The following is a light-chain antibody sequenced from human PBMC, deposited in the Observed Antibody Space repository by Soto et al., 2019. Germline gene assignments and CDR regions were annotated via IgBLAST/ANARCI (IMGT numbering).Light chain of an antibody. CDR3: QQYNSYST. Sequence: SQMTQSPSSLAASMRDRVTITCRASQTISSWLAWYQQKPGKAPKVLIYEASSLESGVPSRFSGSGSGTEFTLTISSLQPDDFATYYCQQYNSYSTFGQGTNVDI. V-gene: IGKV1-5*03. CDR1: QTISSW. CDR2: EAS. J-gene: IGKJ1*01.